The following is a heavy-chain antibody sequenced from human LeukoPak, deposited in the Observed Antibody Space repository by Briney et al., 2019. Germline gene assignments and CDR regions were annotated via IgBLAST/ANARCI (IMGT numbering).Heavy chain of an antibody. CDR1: GFTFTSYA. Sequence: TGGSLRLSCAASGFTFTSYAMSWVRQAPGKGLEWVSVLTGDGNTYYADSVKGRFTNSRDDSKNTLFLQMNSLRAEDTAVYFCAKVKWKLIGYFDCWGQGTLVTVSS. CDR2: LTGDGNT. J-gene: IGHJ4*02. V-gene: IGHV3-23*01. CDR3: AKVKWKLIGYFDC. D-gene: IGHD1-20*01.